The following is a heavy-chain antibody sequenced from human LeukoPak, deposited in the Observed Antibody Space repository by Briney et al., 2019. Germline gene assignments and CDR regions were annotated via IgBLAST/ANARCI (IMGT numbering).Heavy chain of an antibody. Sequence: GESLKISCKGSGYSFTSYWIGCVRQMPGKGLEWMGIIYRGDSDTRYSPSFQGQVTISADKSISTAYLQWSSLKASDTAMYYCARRAVYYYDSSGYSGAEFDYWGQGTLVTVSS. V-gene: IGHV5-51*01. CDR3: ARRAVYYYDSSGYSGAEFDY. CDR1: GYSFTSYW. D-gene: IGHD3-22*01. J-gene: IGHJ4*02. CDR2: IYRGDSDT.